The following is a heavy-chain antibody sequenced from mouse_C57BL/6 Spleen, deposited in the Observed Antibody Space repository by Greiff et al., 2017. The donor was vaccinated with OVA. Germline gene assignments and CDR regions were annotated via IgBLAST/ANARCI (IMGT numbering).Heavy chain of an antibody. J-gene: IGHJ4*01. CDR1: GFTFTAYY. Sequence: EVMLVESGGGLVQPGGSLSLSCAASGFTFTAYYMSWVRQPPGKALEWLGFIRNKANGYTTEYSASVKGRFTISRDNSQSILYLQMNALRAEDSATYYCARYDGGRRGAMDYWGQGTSVTVSS. CDR2: IRNKANGYTT. V-gene: IGHV7-3*01. CDR3: ARYDGGRRGAMDY. D-gene: IGHD2-3*01.